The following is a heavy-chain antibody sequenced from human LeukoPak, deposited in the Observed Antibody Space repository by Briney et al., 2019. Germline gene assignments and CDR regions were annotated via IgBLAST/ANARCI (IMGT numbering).Heavy chain of an antibody. CDR1: GYTFTSYG. D-gene: IGHD5-24*01. CDR3: ARDLRNTREIEFDP. CDR2: INAYNDNT. Sequence: ASVKVSCKASGYTFTSYGISWVRQAPGQGLEWMGWINAYNDNTNYAQKFQGRVTMTTDTSTSTAYMELRSLRSDDTAVYYCARDLRNTREIEFDPWGQGTLVTVSS. V-gene: IGHV1-18*01. J-gene: IGHJ5*02.